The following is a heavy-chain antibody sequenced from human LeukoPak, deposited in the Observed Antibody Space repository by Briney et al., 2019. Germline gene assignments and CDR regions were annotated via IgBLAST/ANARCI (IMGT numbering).Heavy chain of an antibody. D-gene: IGHD2-15*01. J-gene: IGHJ5*02. Sequence: SQTLSLTCTVSGGSISSGGYYWSWIRQHPGKGLEWIGYIYYSGSTYYNPSLKRRVTISVDTSKNQFSLKLSSVTAADTAVYYCARVEDDYNWFDPWGQGTLVTVSS. V-gene: IGHV4-31*03. CDR3: ARVEDDYNWFDP. CDR1: GGSISSGGYY. CDR2: IYYSGST.